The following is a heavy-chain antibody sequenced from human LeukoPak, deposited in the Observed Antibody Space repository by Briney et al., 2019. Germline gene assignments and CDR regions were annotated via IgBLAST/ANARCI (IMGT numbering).Heavy chain of an antibody. CDR2: ISAYNGNT. Sequence: ASVKVSCKASGYTFTSYGISWVRQAPGQGLEWMGWISAYNGNTSYAQKLQGRVTMTTDTSTSTAYMELRSLRSDDTAVYYCARVRITIFHYYYYYYMDVWGKGTTVTVSS. V-gene: IGHV1-18*01. J-gene: IGHJ6*03. CDR1: GYTFTSYG. CDR3: ARVRITIFHYYYYYYMDV. D-gene: IGHD3-3*01.